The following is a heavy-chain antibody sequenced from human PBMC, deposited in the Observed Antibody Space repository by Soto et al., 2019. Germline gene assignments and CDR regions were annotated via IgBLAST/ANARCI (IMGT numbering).Heavy chain of an antibody. D-gene: IGHD3-10*02. V-gene: IGHV4-61*01. J-gene: IGHJ4*02. CDR1: GGSVSSGSYY. CDR3: ARMFGPYETDY. CDR2: IYYSGST. Sequence: SETLSLTCTVSGGSVSSGSYYWSWIRQPPGKGLEWIGYIYYSGSTNYNPSLKSRVTISVDTSKDQFSLKLSSVTAADTAVYYCARMFGPYETDYWGQGTLVTVSS.